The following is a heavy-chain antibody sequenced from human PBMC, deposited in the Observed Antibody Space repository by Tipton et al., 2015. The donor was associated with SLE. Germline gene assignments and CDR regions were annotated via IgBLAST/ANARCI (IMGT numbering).Heavy chain of an antibody. CDR2: IGGSGSST. J-gene: IGHJ6*03. CDR1: GFTFSTYA. Sequence: SLRLSCAASGFTFSTYAMSWVRQAPGKGLEWVSAIGGSGSSTYSADSVRGRFTISRDNSKNTLYLQMNNLRAEDTAVYYCAKAPSSGWYYFYYYMDVWGKGTTVTVSS. V-gene: IGHV3-23*01. D-gene: IGHD6-19*01. CDR3: AKAPSSGWYYFYYYMDV.